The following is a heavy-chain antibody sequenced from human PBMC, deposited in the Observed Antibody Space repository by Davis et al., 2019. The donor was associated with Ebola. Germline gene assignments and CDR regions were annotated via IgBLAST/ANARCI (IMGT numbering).Heavy chain of an antibody. J-gene: IGHJ3*02. CDR1: GYSFSTYW. CDR2: IYPGDSDT. Sequence: GESLKISCKASGYSFSTYWIGWVRQKPGKGLEWMGIIYPGDSDTRYSPSFQGQVTISVDKSINTAYLQWSGLKASDTAMYYCARPGTAGTVDGFDIWGQGTMVTVSS. V-gene: IGHV5-51*01. CDR3: ARPGTAGTVDGFDI. D-gene: IGHD1-1*01.